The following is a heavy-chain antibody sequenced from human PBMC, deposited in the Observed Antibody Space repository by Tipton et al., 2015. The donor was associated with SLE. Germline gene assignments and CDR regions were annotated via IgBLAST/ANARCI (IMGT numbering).Heavy chain of an antibody. V-gene: IGHV4-39*07. Sequence: TLSLTCTVSGGSISSSSYYWGWIRQPPGKGLEWIGEINHSGSTNYNPSLKSRVTISVDTSKNQFSLKLSSVTAADTAVYYCARVGGYCSGGTCYSYYYYYHMDVWGKGTTVTVSS. CDR1: GGSISSSSYY. CDR2: INHSGST. D-gene: IGHD2-15*01. CDR3: ARVGGYCSGGTCYSYYYYYHMDV. J-gene: IGHJ6*03.